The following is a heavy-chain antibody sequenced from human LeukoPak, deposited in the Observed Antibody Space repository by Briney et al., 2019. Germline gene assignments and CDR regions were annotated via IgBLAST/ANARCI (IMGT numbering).Heavy chain of an antibody. CDR1: GFTFDDYA. J-gene: IGHJ3*02. Sequence: PGGSLRLSCAASGFTFDDYAMHWVRQAPGKGLEWVSGISWNSGSIGYADSVKGRFTISRDNAKNSLYLQMNSLRAEDMALYYCAKDIRLGYYYDSSGHWTGAFDIWGQGTMVTVSS. V-gene: IGHV3-9*03. D-gene: IGHD3-22*01. CDR3: AKDIRLGYYYDSSGHWTGAFDI. CDR2: ISWNSGSI.